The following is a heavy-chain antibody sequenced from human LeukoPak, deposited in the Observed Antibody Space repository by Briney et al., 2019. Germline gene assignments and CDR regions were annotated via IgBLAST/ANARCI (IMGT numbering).Heavy chain of an antibody. CDR3: ARVRYTSGLYYFES. V-gene: IGHV7-4-1*02. D-gene: IGHD6-19*01. CDR1: GYTFISSG. J-gene: IGHJ4*02. CDR2: INSITGNP. Sequence: ASVKVSCKASGYTFISSGISWVRQASGQGLEWMGWINSITGNPTYAQGLTGRFVFSWDTSVSTAYLQISSLKAEDTAVYYCARVRYTSGLYYFESWGQGTLVTVSS.